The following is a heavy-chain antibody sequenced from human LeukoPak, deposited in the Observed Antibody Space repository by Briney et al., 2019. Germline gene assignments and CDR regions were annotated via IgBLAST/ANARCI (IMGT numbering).Heavy chain of an antibody. Sequence: SETLSLTCTVSGGSISTYYWSWIRQAPGKGLEWIGYINYSGSTDYNPSLKSRVTISVDTSENQLSLKMRSVTAADTAVYYCAREYSSFEYWGQGTLVTVSS. V-gene: IGHV4-59*01. D-gene: IGHD6-13*01. CDR1: GGSISTYY. J-gene: IGHJ4*02. CDR2: INYSGST. CDR3: AREYSSFEY.